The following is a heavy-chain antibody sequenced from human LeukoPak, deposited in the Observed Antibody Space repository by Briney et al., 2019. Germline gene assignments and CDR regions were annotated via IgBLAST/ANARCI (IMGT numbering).Heavy chain of an antibody. D-gene: IGHD6-19*01. V-gene: IGHV4-59*01. Sequence: SETLSLTCTVSGGSISSYYWSWIRQPPGKGLEWIGYIYYSGSTNYNPSLKSRVTISVDTSKNQFPLKLSSVTAADTAVYYCARGYSSGWGSLFDLWGRGTLVTVSS. CDR1: GGSISSYY. CDR3: ARGYSSGWGSLFDL. J-gene: IGHJ2*01. CDR2: IYYSGST.